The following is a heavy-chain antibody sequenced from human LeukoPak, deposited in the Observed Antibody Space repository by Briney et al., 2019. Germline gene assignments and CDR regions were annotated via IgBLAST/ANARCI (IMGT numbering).Heavy chain of an antibody. Sequence: PSETLYLTCTVSGCSTSSDYWSWIRQSPGKGLEWVGYVYNSGDTGKNPSLKSRVTILLDTSKNQCSLKLTSVSAADTAVYYCARLKLGAYFDLWGRGTLVTVSS. V-gene: IGHV4-59*08. CDR2: VYNSGDT. J-gene: IGHJ2*01. CDR3: ARLKLGAYFDL. CDR1: GCSTSSDY. D-gene: IGHD3-16*01.